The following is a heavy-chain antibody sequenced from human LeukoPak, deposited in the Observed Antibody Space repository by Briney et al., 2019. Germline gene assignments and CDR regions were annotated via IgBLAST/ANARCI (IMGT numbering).Heavy chain of an antibody. V-gene: IGHV1-18*01. D-gene: IGHD3-22*01. Sequence: ASVKVSCKASGYTFTSYGISWVRQAPGQGLEWMGWISAYNGNTNYAQKLQGRVTMTTDTSTSTAYMELRSLRSDDTAVYYCARADGYDSSGYYLDVYWGQGTLVTVSS. J-gene: IGHJ4*02. CDR2: ISAYNGNT. CDR1: GYTFTSYG. CDR3: ARADGYDSSGYYLDVY.